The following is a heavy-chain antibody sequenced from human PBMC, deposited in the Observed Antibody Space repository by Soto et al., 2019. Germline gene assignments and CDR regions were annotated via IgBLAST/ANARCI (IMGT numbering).Heavy chain of an antibody. D-gene: IGHD2-15*01. J-gene: IGHJ6*02. Sequence: GASVKVSSKAPGSTFTGSYIHWVRQAPGQGPEWMGSINPNSGGTSYAQKFQGWVTMTRDTSISTAYMELSRLISDDTAVYYCARDNCSGGSCYSDARMDVWGQGTTVAVSS. CDR2: INPNSGGT. V-gene: IGHV1-2*04. CDR3: ARDNCSGGSCYSDARMDV. CDR1: GSTFTGSY.